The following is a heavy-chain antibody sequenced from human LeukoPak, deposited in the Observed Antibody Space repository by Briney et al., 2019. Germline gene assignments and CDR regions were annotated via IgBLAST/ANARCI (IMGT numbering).Heavy chain of an antibody. D-gene: IGHD5-12*01. V-gene: IGHV3-11*04. CDR2: ISSSGSTI. CDR3: ARDPWLWLPGYGRGFDY. CDR1: GFTFSDYY. J-gene: IGHJ4*02. Sequence: PGGSLRLSCAASGFTFSDYYMSWIRQAPGKGLEWVSYISSSGSTIYYADSVKGRFTISRDNAKNSLYLQMNSLRAEDTAVYHCARDPWLWLPGYGRGFDYWGQGTLVTVSS.